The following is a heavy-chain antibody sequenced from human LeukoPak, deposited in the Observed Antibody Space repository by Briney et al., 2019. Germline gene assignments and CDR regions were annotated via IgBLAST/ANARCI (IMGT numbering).Heavy chain of an antibody. Sequence: GGSLRLSCAASGFTFSNYAMSWVRQAPGKGLEWVSGISGGGGSTYYADSVKGRFTISRDNSKNTLYLQMNSLRADDTAVYYCAKVLSSGWGNFDYWGQGTLVTVFS. V-gene: IGHV3-23*01. CDR3: AKVLSSGWGNFDY. J-gene: IGHJ4*02. CDR2: ISGGGGST. CDR1: GFTFSNYA. D-gene: IGHD6-19*01.